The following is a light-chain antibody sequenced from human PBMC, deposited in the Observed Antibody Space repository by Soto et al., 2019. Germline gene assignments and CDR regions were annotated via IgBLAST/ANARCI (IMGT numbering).Light chain of an antibody. Sequence: QSALTQPPSASGSPGQSVTISCTGTSSNVGAYNYVSWYQQHAGKAPKLVIYEVTKRPSGVPDRFSGSKSANTASLTVSGLQAEDEADYYCSLFASSNTWVFGGGTKLTVL. V-gene: IGLV2-8*01. CDR2: EVT. J-gene: IGLJ3*02. CDR3: SLFASSNTWV. CDR1: SSNVGAYNY.